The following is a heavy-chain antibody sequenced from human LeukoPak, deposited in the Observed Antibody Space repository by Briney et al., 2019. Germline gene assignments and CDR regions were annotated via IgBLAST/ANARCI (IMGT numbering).Heavy chain of an antibody. CDR2: INPNSGGT. D-gene: IGHD2-15*01. Sequence: ASVKVSCKASGYTFTGYYMHWVRQAPGQGLEWMGWINPNSGGTNYAQKFQGRVTMTRDTSISTAYMELSRLRSDDTAVYYCAREAEGVVVAATIALDIWGQGTMVTVSS. J-gene: IGHJ3*02. V-gene: IGHV1-2*02. CDR3: AREAEGVVVAATIALDI. CDR1: GYTFTGYY.